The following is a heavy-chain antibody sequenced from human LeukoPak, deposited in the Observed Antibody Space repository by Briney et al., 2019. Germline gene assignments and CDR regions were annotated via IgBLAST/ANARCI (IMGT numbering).Heavy chain of an antibody. CDR1: GFTFNSYS. CDR2: IYSGGST. Sequence: GGSLRLSCVASGFTFNSYSMNWVRQAPGKGLEWVSVIYSGGSTYYADSVKGRFTISRDNSKNTLYLQMNSLRAEDTAVYYCASNYYDSSGYTYWGQGTLVTVSS. CDR3: ASNYYDSSGYTY. V-gene: IGHV3-53*01. D-gene: IGHD3-22*01. J-gene: IGHJ4*02.